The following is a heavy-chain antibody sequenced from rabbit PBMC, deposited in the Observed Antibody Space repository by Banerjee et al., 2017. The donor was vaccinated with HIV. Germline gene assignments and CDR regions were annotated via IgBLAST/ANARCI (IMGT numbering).Heavy chain of an antibody. CDR1: AFDFSSGG. CDR3: VRDTWHFNL. CDR2: IDPVFGST. D-gene: IGHD3-1*01. J-gene: IGHJ4*01. V-gene: IGHV1S47*01. Sequence: QEQLVESGGGLVQPGGSLKLSCKASAFDFSSGGVSWVRQAPGKGLEWIGYIDPVFGSTHYASWVNGRFTISSHNAQNTLYLQLNSLTAADTATYFCVRDTWHFNLWGPGTLVTVS.